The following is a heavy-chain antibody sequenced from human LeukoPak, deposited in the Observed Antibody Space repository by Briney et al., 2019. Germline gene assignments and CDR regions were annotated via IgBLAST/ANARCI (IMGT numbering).Heavy chain of an antibody. CDR3: AVGSTSVYTYGYLDY. Sequence: GGSLRLSCAAFGFTVSSDYMSWVRHAPGKGLEWVSLIYSGGDTYYADSVKGRFTISRDDSRRTLSLQMNSLRAEDTAVYYCAVGSTSVYTYGYLDYWGQGTLVTVSS. CDR2: IYSGGDT. D-gene: IGHD5-18*01. V-gene: IGHV3-66*01. J-gene: IGHJ4*02. CDR1: GFTVSSDY.